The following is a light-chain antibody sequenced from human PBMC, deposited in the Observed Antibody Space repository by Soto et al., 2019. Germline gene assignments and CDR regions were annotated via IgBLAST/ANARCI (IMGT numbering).Light chain of an antibody. J-gene: IGKJ4*01. CDR2: GAS. Sequence: EIVMTQSPVTLSVSPGERATLSCRASQSVSSNLAWYQQKPGQAPRLLIYGASNRATGIPARFSGSDSGTAFTLTISRLPSEDFVVYYRQQYTCWPPSVGGGTKVDIK. V-gene: IGKV3-15*01. CDR3: QQYTCWPPS. CDR1: QSVSSN.